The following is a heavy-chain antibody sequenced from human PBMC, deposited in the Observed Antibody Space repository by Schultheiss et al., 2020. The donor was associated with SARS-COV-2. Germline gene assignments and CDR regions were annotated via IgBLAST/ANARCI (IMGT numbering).Heavy chain of an antibody. CDR1: GFSLSTSGMR. D-gene: IGHD3-9*01. CDR2: IDWDDDK. V-gene: IGHV2-70*04. Sequence: SGPTLVKPTQTLTLTCTFSGFSLSTSGMRVSWIRQPPGKALDWLARIDWDDDKFYSTSLKTRLTIFKDTSKNQVVLTMTNMDPVDTATYYCARSYFDWLGGHDAFDIWGQGTMVTVSS. CDR3: ARSYFDWLGGHDAFDI. J-gene: IGHJ3*02.